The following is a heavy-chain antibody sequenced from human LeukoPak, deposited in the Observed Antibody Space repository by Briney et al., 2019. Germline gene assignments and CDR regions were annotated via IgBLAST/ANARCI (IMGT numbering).Heavy chain of an antibody. CDR2: IYYSGST. V-gene: IGHV4-39*01. CDR1: GGSISSSSYY. Sequence: PSETLSLTCTVSGGSISSSSYYWDWIRQPPGKGLEWIGSIYYSGSTYYNPSLKSRVTISVDTSKNQFSLKLSSVTAADTAVYYCAGPGIVGATSEDAFDIWGQGTMVTVSS. D-gene: IGHD1-26*01. CDR3: AGPGIVGATSEDAFDI. J-gene: IGHJ3*02.